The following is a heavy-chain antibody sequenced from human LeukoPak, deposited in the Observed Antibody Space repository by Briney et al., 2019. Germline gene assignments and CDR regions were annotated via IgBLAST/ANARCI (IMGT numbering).Heavy chain of an antibody. J-gene: IGHJ3*02. CDR2: IYYSGST. CDR1: GGSISSSSYY. CDR3: VRARETYHTVFDI. V-gene: IGHV4-39*07. D-gene: IGHD2-21*01. Sequence: SETLSLTCTVSGGSISSSSYYWGWIRQPPGKGLEWIGSIYYSGSTYYNPSLKSRVTISVDTSKNQFSLKLSSVTAADTAVYYCVRARETYHTVFDIWGQGIMVTVSS.